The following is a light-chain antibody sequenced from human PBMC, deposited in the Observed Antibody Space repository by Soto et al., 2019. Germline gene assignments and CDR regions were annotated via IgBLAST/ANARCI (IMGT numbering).Light chain of an antibody. CDR3: SSFTSSSTGFFV. J-gene: IGLJ1*01. Sequence: QSALTQPASVSGSPGQSITISCTGTSSDVGSYNYVSWYQHHPGKAPKLMISEVSNRPSGVSNRFSGSKPGNTASLTISGLQTEDEADYYCSSFTSSSTGFFVFGTGTKVTVL. CDR1: SSDVGSYNY. CDR2: EVS. V-gene: IGLV2-14*01.